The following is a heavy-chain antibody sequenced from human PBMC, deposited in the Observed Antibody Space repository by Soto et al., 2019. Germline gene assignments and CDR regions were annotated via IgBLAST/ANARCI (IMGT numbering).Heavy chain of an antibody. CDR1: GGSVSSDNFY. J-gene: IGHJ4*02. V-gene: IGHV4-61*01. Sequence: SETLSLTCTVSGGSVSSDNFYWSWIRQPPGKGLEWIGYIYYSGSTKYNPSLKSRLTISVDTSKNQFSLKLSSVTAADTAVYYCARGHLYYYDSSGPFDYWGQGTLVTVSS. CDR2: IYYSGST. CDR3: ARGHLYYYDSSGPFDY. D-gene: IGHD3-22*01.